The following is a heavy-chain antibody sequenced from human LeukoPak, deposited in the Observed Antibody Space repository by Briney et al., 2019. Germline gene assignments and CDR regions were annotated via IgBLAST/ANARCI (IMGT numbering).Heavy chain of an antibody. D-gene: IGHD1-26*01. V-gene: IGHV3-33*01. CDR1: GFTFSSYG. CDR2: IWYDGSNK. Sequence: PGRSLRLSCAASGFTFSSYGMHWVRQAPGKGLEWVAVIWYDGSNKYYADSVKGRFTISRDNSKNTLYLQMNSLRAEDTAVYYCVRDSIVGAMWLDYWGQGTLVTVSS. CDR3: VRDSIVGAMWLDY. J-gene: IGHJ4*02.